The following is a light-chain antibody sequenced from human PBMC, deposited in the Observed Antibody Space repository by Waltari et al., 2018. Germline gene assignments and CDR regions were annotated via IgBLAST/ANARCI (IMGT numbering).Light chain of an antibody. J-gene: IGLJ3*02. CDR2: DVS. Sequence: QSALTQPASVSGSPGQSITISCTVTSSDVGGSNYVSWYQQPPGKPPKLMSYDVSKRPSGVSNRFSGSKSGNTASLTISGLQAEDEADYYCSSYTSSSTWVFGGGTKVTVL. CDR1: SSDVGGSNY. V-gene: IGLV2-14*01. CDR3: SSYTSSSTWV.